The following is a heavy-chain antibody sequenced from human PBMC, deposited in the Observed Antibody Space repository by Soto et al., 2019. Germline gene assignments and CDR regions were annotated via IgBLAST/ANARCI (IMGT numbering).Heavy chain of an antibody. CDR2: ISSSSSTI. CDR3: ARDDRAGYVQY. J-gene: IGHJ1*01. CDR1: GFTFSSYR. Sequence: EVQLVESGGGLVQPGGSLRLSCAASGFTFSSYRMYWVRQAPGKGLEWVSYISSSSSTIYYADSVKGRFTISRDNAKNALYLPMNSLRDEDTAVDYWARDDRAGYVQYWGQGTLVTVAS. V-gene: IGHV3-48*02.